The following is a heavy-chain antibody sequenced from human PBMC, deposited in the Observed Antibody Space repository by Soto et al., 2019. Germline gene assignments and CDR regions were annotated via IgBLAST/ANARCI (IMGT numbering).Heavy chain of an antibody. CDR1: GDSVSSNSAA. D-gene: IGHD3-10*01. CDR2: TYYRSKWYN. CDR3: ARLSQITMARGVTVMDHYYYLDV. Sequence: SQTLSLTCAISGDSVSSNSAAWNWIRQSPSRGLEWLGRTYYRSKWYNDYAVSVKSRITINPDTSKNQFSLQLNSVTPEDTAMYYCARLSQITMARGVTVMDHYYYLDVWGKGTTVTVSS. V-gene: IGHV6-1*01. J-gene: IGHJ6*03.